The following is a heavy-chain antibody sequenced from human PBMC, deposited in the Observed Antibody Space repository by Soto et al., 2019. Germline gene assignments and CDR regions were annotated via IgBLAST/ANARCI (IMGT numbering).Heavy chain of an antibody. Sequence: GASVKVSCKASGGTFSSYTISWVRQAPGQGLEWMGRIIPILGIANYAQKFQGRVTITADKSTSTAYMELSSLRSEDTAVYYCARGMTEYSSSYWFDPWGQGTLVTVSS. CDR2: IIPILGIA. J-gene: IGHJ5*02. V-gene: IGHV1-69*02. CDR1: GGTFSSYT. CDR3: ARGMTEYSSSYWFDP. D-gene: IGHD6-6*01.